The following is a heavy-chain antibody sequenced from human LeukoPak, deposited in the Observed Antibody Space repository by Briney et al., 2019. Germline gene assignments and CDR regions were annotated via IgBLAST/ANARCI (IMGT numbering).Heavy chain of an antibody. J-gene: IGHJ5*02. D-gene: IGHD2-15*01. V-gene: IGHV3-30*02. CDR2: IRYDGSNK. CDR3: ARAGAVVDNWFDP. CDR1: GFTFSSYG. Sequence: GGSLRLSCAASGFTFSSYGMHWVRQAPGKGLEWVAFIRYDGSNKYYADSVKGRFTISRDNSKNTLHLQMNSLRAEDTAVYYCARAGAVVDNWFDPWGQGTLVTVSS.